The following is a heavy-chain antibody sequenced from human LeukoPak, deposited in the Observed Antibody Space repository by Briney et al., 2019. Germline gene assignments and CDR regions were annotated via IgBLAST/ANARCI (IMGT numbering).Heavy chain of an antibody. Sequence: PSETLSLTCTVSGGSITSGSYYWGWIRQPPGKGLEWIGSIYYSGSTYYNPSLKSRVTISVDTSKNQFSLKLSSVTAADTAVYYCANGPAVTATPTNRFFDYWGQGTLVAVSS. J-gene: IGHJ4*02. CDR2: IYYSGST. CDR3: ANGPAVTATPTNRFFDY. V-gene: IGHV4-39*01. D-gene: IGHD2-21*02. CDR1: GGSITSGSYY.